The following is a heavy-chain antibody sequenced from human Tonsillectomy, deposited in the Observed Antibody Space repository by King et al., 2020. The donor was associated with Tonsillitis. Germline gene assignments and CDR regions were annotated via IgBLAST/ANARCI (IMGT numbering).Heavy chain of an antibody. CDR1: GFIFSSYA. J-gene: IGHJ4*02. CDR3: AKGGGYSGYGNFGY. Sequence: VQLVESGGGLVQPGGSLRLSCAASGFIFSSYAMSWVRQAPGKGLEWVSVIYSGGSSTYYADSVKGRFTISRDNSKNTLYLQMNSLRAEDTAVYFCAKGGGYSGYGNFGYWGQGTLVTVSS. CDR2: IYSGGSST. V-gene: IGHV3-23*03. D-gene: IGHD5-12*01.